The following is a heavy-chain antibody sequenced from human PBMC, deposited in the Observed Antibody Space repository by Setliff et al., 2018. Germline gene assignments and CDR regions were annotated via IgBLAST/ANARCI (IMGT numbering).Heavy chain of an antibody. CDR1: GASISSGNDF. V-gene: IGHV4-61*09. CDR2: IYTNGGT. J-gene: IGHJ4*01. CDR3: ARSDDNFQYPDY. D-gene: IGHD1-1*01. Sequence: PSETLSLTCSVSGASISSGNDFWNWIRQPAGKGLEWIVNIYTNGGTDYSPSLRSRVTISLGTSKNQFSLQLTSVTAADTAIYYCARSDDNFQYPDYWGQGTLVTVSS.